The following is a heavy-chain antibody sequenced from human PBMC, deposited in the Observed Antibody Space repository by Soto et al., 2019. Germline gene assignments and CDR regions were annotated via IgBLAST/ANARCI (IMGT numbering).Heavy chain of an antibody. CDR3: ARGYCSSTSCPRLYYYYGMDV. CDR1: GFTFSSYG. V-gene: IGHV3-33*01. CDR2: IWYDGSNK. J-gene: IGHJ6*02. Sequence: PGGSLRLSCAASGFTFSSYGMHWVRQAPGKGLEWLAVIWYDGSNKYYADSVKGRFTISRDNSKNTLYLQMNSLRAEDTAVCYCARGYCSSTSCPRLYYYYGMDVWGQGTTVTVSS. D-gene: IGHD2-2*01.